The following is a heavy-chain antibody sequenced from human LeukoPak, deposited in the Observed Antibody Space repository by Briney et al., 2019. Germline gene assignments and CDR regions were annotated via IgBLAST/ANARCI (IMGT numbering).Heavy chain of an antibody. V-gene: IGHV4-59*12. J-gene: IGHJ4*02. CDR1: GGSISSYY. CDR3: ARAYSPPQSSPFDY. Sequence: PSETLSLTCTVSGGSISSYYWSWIRQPPGKGLEWIGYIYYSGSTNYNPSLKSRVTISVDTSKNQFSLKLSSVTAADTAVYYCARAYSPPQSSPFDYWGQGTLVTVSS. D-gene: IGHD6-13*01. CDR2: IYYSGST.